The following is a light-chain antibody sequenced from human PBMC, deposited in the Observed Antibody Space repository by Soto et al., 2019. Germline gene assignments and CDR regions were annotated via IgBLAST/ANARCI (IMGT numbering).Light chain of an antibody. CDR3: NSYAGSNNVV. CDR2: EVS. V-gene: IGLV2-8*01. Sequence: QSVLTQPPSASGSPGQSVTISCTGTSSDVGGYNYVSWYQHHPGKAPKLMIYEVSKRPSGVPDRFSGSKSGNTASLTVSGLQAEDEGDYYCNSYAGSNNVVFGGGTKLTVL. CDR1: SSDVGGYNY. J-gene: IGLJ2*01.